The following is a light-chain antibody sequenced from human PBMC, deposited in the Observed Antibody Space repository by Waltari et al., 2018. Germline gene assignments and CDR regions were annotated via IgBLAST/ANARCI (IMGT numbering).Light chain of an antibody. J-gene: IGLJ3*02. CDR1: SSAIGVYNY. CDR3: SSYTGSSPRVV. V-gene: IGLV2-14*01. Sequence: QSALTQPASVSGSPGQSITISCIGTSSAIGVYNYVSWYQQHPGKAPRLMIYEVSDRPSGVSHRFSGSKSGNTASLTISGLQAEDEADYYCSSYTGSSPRVVFGGGTKVTVL. CDR2: EVS.